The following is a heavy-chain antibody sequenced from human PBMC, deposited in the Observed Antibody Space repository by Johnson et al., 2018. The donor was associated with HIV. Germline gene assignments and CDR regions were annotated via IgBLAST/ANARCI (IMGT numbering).Heavy chain of an antibody. D-gene: IGHD2-8*01. J-gene: IGHJ3*02. V-gene: IGHV3-23*04. Sequence: VQLVESGGGVVQPGRSLRLSCAASGFTFSNYAMSWVRQAPGKGLQWVSTISGRAGRTDYADSVKGRFTLSRDNAKNSLYLQMNSLRGEDAALYYCARGKYCTNGVCYTKGAFDIWGQGTMVTVSS. CDR3: ARGKYCTNGVCYTKGAFDI. CDR1: GFTFSNYA. CDR2: ISGRAGRT.